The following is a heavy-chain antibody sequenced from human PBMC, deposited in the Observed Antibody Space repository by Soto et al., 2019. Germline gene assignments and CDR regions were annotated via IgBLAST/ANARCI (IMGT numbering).Heavy chain of an antibody. D-gene: IGHD3-10*01. V-gene: IGHV4-31*03. CDR2: IYYSGST. CDR1: GGSISSGGYY. J-gene: IGHJ4*02. Sequence: SETLSLTCTVSGGSISSGGYYWSWIRQHPGKGLEWIGYIYYSGSTYYNPSLKSRVTISVDTSKNQFSLKLSSVTAADTAVYYCARDQYGSGSFDYWGQGTLVTVSS. CDR3: ARDQYGSGSFDY.